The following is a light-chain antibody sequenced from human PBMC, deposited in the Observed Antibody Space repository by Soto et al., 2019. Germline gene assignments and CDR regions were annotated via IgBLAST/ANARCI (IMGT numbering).Light chain of an antibody. CDR3: AAWDDSLNGWV. CDR2: SNN. Sequence: QSVLTQPPSASGTPGQRVTISCSGSSSNIGSNTVNWYQQLRGTAPKLLIYSNNQRPSGVPDRFSGSKSGTSASLAISGLQSEDEAVYYCAAWDDSLNGWVFGGGTKLTVL. CDR1: SSNIGSNT. J-gene: IGLJ2*01. V-gene: IGLV1-44*01.